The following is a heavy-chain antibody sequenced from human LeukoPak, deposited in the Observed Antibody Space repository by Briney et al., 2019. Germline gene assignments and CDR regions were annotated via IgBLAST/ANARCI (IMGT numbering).Heavy chain of an antibody. J-gene: IGHJ5*02. CDR2: INHSGST. V-gene: IGHV4-34*01. Sequence: SETLSLTCAVYGGSFSGYYWSWIRQPPGKGLEWIGKINHSGSTNYNPSLKSRVTISVDTSKNQFSLKLSSVTAADTAVYYCAREAVTGIAAAGIGFDPWGQGTLVTVSS. CDR1: GGSFSGYY. D-gene: IGHD6-13*01. CDR3: AREAVTGIAAAGIGFDP.